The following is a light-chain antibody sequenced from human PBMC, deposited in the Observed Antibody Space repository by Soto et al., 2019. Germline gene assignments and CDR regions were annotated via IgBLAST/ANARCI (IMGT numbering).Light chain of an antibody. CDR2: GAS. Sequence: ERVLMQSPGTLSLSPGERATLSCRASHIVSINYLAWYQQKPGQAPRLLIYGASSRATGIPDRFSGSGSGTDFTLTISRLEPEDYAVYYCQPYCNSPLTCGGGTRMDIK. CDR3: QPYCNSPLT. V-gene: IGKV3-20*01. CDR1: HIVSINY. J-gene: IGKJ4*01.